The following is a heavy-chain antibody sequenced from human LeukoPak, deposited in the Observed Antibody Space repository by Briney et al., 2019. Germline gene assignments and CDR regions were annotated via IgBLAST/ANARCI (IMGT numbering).Heavy chain of an antibody. D-gene: IGHD1-1*01. CDR3: ARVQLERSSTYYYYGMDV. V-gene: IGHV1-2*04. CDR1: GYTFTGYY. Sequence: EASVKVSCKASGYTFTGYYMHWVRQAPGQGLGWMGWINPNSGGTNYAQKFQGWVTMTRDTSISTAYMELSRLRSDDTAVYYCARVQLERSSTYYYYGMDVWGQGTTVTVSS. J-gene: IGHJ6*02. CDR2: INPNSGGT.